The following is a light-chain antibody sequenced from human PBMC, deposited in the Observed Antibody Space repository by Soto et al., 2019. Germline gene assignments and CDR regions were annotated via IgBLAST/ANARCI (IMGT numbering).Light chain of an antibody. CDR1: QSVNQK. CDR3: QQFNNWPHT. V-gene: IGKV3-15*01. J-gene: IGKJ5*01. Sequence: DRVMTQSPDTLSASPGERVSLSCRASQSVNQKLGWYQQKPGQAPRLLIYVASYRATGIPARFSGSGSGTEYTLTISNLQAEDFAVYYCQQFNNWPHTFGQGTRLEIK. CDR2: VAS.